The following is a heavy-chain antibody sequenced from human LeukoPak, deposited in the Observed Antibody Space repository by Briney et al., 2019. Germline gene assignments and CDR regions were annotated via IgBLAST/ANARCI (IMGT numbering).Heavy chain of an antibody. D-gene: IGHD3-10*01. Sequence: GGSLRLSCAASGFSFSIYGMSWVRQAPGKGLHWLSAISANGINTYYADSVKGRFTISRDNSKNTLYLHMHSLRADDTALYYCAKDLHGAFDYWGQGILVTVAS. CDR3: AKDLHGAFDY. CDR2: ISANGINT. J-gene: IGHJ4*02. CDR1: GFSFSIYG. V-gene: IGHV3-23*01.